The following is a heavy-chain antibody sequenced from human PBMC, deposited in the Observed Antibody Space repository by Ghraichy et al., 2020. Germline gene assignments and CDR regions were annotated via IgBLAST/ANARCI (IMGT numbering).Heavy chain of an antibody. J-gene: IGHJ4*02. Sequence: SVKVSCKASGGTFSSYAISWVRQAPGQGLEWMGGIIPIFGTANYAQKFQGRVTITADKSTSTAYMELSSLRSEDTAVYYCARALAETTVVTKTLDYWGQGTLVTVSS. V-gene: IGHV1-69*06. CDR2: IIPIFGTA. D-gene: IGHD4-23*01. CDR1: GGTFSSYA. CDR3: ARALAETTVVTKTLDY.